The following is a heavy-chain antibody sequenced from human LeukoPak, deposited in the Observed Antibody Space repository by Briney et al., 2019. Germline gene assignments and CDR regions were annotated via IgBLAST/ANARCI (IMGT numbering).Heavy chain of an antibody. Sequence: SETLSLTCTVSGGSISSGRYYWGWVRQPGGGGLEWIGRIYTSGSTNYNPSLKSRFTISEDTSKNQFSLKLSSVTAADTAVYYCAREDGYRYYFDYWGQGTLVTVSS. CDR1: GGSISSGRYY. CDR2: IYTSGST. D-gene: IGHD5-24*01. V-gene: IGHV4-61*02. J-gene: IGHJ4*02. CDR3: AREDGYRYYFDY.